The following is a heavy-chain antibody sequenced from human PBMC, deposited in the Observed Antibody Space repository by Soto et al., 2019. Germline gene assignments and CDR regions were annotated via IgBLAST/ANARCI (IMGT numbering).Heavy chain of an antibody. D-gene: IGHD1-26*01. CDR1: GFTFSTYA. J-gene: IGHJ4*02. V-gene: IGHV3-23*01. CDR2: ISGRGDST. CDR3: ARRGSGSYYDY. Sequence: EVQLLESGGGLVQPGGSLRLSCAASGFTFSTYAMRWVRQAPGKGLEWVSAISGRGDSTYYADSVKGRFTISRDNSKNTLYLQMNSLGAEVTAVYYCARRGSGSYYDYWGQGTLVTVSS.